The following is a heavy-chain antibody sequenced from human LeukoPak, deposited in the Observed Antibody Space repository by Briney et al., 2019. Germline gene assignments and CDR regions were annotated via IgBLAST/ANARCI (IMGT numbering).Heavy chain of an antibody. D-gene: IGHD3-9*01. CDR2: INTNTGNP. CDR3: ARDNSKLRYFDWVYYYYGMDV. V-gene: IGHV7-4-1*02. Sequence: VRQAPGQGLEWMGWINTNTGNPTYAQGFTGRFVFSLDTSVSTAYLQISSLKAEDTAVYYCARDNSKLRYFDWVYYYYGMDVWGQGTTVTVSS. J-gene: IGHJ6*02.